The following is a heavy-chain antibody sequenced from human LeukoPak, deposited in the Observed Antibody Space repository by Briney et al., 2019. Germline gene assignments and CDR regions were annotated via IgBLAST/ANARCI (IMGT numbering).Heavy chain of an antibody. CDR3: ARGTLYSSSWSYYFDY. J-gene: IGHJ4*02. V-gene: IGHV3-48*03. D-gene: IGHD6-13*01. Sequence: GGSLRLSCAASGFTFSSYEMNWVRQAPGKGLEWVSYISSSGSTIYYADSVKGRFTISRDNAKNSLYLQMNSLRAEDTAVYYCARGTLYSSSWSYYFDYWGQGTLVTVSS. CDR2: ISSSGSTI. CDR1: GFTFSSYE.